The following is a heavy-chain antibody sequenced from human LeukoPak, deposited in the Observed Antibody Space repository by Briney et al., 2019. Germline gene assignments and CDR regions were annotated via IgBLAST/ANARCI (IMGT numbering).Heavy chain of an antibody. D-gene: IGHD2-8*02. V-gene: IGHV3-11*01. J-gene: IGHJ4*02. CDR3: ATYRQVLLPFES. CDR1: GFTFSDYY. CDR2: ISSSGSTI. Sequence: TGRSLRLSCAASGFTFSDYYMSWIRQAPGKGLEWVSYISSSGSTIYYADSVRGRFTISRDNSKSTLSLQMNSLRAEDTAIYYCATYRQVLLPFESWGQGTLVTVSS.